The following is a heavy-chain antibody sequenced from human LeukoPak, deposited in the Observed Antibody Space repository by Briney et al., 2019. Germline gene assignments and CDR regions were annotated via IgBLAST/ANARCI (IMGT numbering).Heavy chain of an antibody. Sequence: GGSLRLSCAASGFTFDDYAMHWVRQAPGKGLEWVSGISWNSGSIGYADSVKGRFTISRDNAKNSLYLQMNSLRAEDTALYYCAKARYSGSYSEFVYWGQGTLVTVSS. D-gene: IGHD1-26*01. CDR1: GFTFDDYA. CDR3: AKARYSGSYSEFVY. J-gene: IGHJ4*02. V-gene: IGHV3-9*01. CDR2: ISWNSGSI.